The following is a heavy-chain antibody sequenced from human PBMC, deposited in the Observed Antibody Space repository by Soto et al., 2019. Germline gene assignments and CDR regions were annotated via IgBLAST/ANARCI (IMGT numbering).Heavy chain of an antibody. Sequence: PSETLSRTCTVSGGSISSYYWSWIRQPPGKGLEWIGYIYYSGSTNYNPSLKSRVTISVDTSKNQFSLKLSSVTAADTAVYYCASQSRWVLGNGYYMDVWGKGTTVTVSS. J-gene: IGHJ6*03. V-gene: IGHV4-59*01. CDR1: GGSISSYY. D-gene: IGHD3-10*01. CDR3: ASQSRWVLGNGYYMDV. CDR2: IYYSGST.